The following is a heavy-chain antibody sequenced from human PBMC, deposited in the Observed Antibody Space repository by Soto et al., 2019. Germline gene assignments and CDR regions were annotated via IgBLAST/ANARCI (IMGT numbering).Heavy chain of an antibody. CDR3: ARVPSTVTKLSYYYYYMDV. D-gene: IGHD4-17*01. CDR1: GGSFSGYY. V-gene: IGHV4-34*01. J-gene: IGHJ6*03. CDR2: INHSGST. Sequence: SETLSLTCAVYGGSFSGYYWSWIRQPPGKGLEWIGEINHSGSTNYNPSLKSRVTISVDTSKNQFSLKLSSVTAADTAVYYCARVPSTVTKLSYYYYYMDVWGKGTTVTVSS.